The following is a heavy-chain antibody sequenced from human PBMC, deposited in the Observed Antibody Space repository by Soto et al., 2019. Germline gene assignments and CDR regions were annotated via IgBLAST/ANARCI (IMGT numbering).Heavy chain of an antibody. J-gene: IGHJ3*02. V-gene: IGHV6-1*01. Sequence: PLQTLSLTCAISGDSVSSNSATLSLSMQSPSRGLEWLGRTYYRSRWYNDYAPSVKSRITINPDTSKNHFFLQLSSVTPEDTAVYYCARERGFLSEAFDIWGRGTVVTVSS. CDR3: ARERGFLSEAFDI. CDR2: TYYRSRWYN. CDR1: GDSVSSNSAT. D-gene: IGHD3-10*01.